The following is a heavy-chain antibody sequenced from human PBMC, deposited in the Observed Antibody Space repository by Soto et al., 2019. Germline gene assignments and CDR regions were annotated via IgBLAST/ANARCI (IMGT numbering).Heavy chain of an antibody. CDR2: ISYDGSNK. D-gene: IGHD2-21*01. Sequence: QVQLVESGGGVVQPGRSLRLSCAASGFTFSSYAMHWVRQAPGKGLEWVAVISYDGSNKYYADSVKGRFTISRDNSKNTLYLQMNSLRAEDTAVYYCARGDPFDYWGQGTLVTVSS. CDR3: ARGDPFDY. CDR1: GFTFSSYA. J-gene: IGHJ4*02. V-gene: IGHV3-30-3*01.